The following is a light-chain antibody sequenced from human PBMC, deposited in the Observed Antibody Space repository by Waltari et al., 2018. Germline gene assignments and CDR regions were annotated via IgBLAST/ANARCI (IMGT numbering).Light chain of an antibody. V-gene: IGLV2-23*02. J-gene: IGLJ1*01. Sequence: QSALTQPASVSGTPGQSITISCTGTSSDVGNYDLVSWYQQHPGKAPKLLVCDVIKRPSGCSSRFSGSKSGNTASLTISGLQAEDEADYYCCSYAGLGTYVFGSGTKVTVL. CDR1: SSDVGNYDL. CDR2: DVI. CDR3: CSYAGLGTYV.